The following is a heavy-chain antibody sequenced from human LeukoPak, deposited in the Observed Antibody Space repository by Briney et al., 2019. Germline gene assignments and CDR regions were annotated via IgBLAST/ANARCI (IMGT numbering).Heavy chain of an antibody. CDR3: ARDFSDVRGNIFDS. CDR2: SSTSGSIT. V-gene: IGHV3-11*04. CDR1: GFTFSDYY. Sequence: GGSLRLSCAASGFTFSDYYMNWIRQAPGKGLQWLAYSSTSGSITYYADSVKGRFTISRDNAKNSVYLQMNSLRAEDTAVYYCARDFSDVRGNIFDSWGQGTLVTVSS. J-gene: IGHJ4*02. D-gene: IGHD3-10*02.